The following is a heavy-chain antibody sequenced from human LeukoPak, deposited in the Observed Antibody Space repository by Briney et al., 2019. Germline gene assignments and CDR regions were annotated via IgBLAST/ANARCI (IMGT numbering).Heavy chain of an antibody. CDR2: IYDSGST. D-gene: IGHD3-22*01. CDR3: ARVEYYYDSSGYYYNRYFQH. J-gene: IGHJ1*01. CDR1: GGSISSYY. V-gene: IGHV4-59*01. Sequence: SETLSLTCTVSGGSISSYYWSWIWQPPGKGLEWIGYIYDSGSTNYNPSLKSRVTISVDTSKNQLSLKLSSVTAADTAVYYCARVEYYYDSSGYYYNRYFQHWGQGTLVTVSS.